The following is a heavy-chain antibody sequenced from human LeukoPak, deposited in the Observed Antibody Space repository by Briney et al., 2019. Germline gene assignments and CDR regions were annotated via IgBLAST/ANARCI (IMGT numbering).Heavy chain of an antibody. CDR1: GGSISSGGYY. D-gene: IGHD5-18*01. V-gene: IGHV4-31*03. Sequence: SETLSLTCTVSGGSISSGGYYWSWIRQHPGKGLEWIGYIYYSGSTYYNPSLKSRVTISVDTSKNQFSLKLSSVTAADTAVYYCARPSGVGSYGHFDYWGQGTLVTVSS. J-gene: IGHJ4*02. CDR3: ARPSGVGSYGHFDY. CDR2: IYYSGST.